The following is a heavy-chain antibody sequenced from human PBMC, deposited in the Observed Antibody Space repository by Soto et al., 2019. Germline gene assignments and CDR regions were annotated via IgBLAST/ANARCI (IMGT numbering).Heavy chain of an antibody. Sequence: PGESLKISCKGSGYTFTSYWIGWVRQMPGKGLEWMGIIYPGDSDTRYSPSFQGQVTISADKSNTTAYLQWSSLKASDTAMYYCARSYSSRWSYYNYYGMDVWGQGTTVTVSS. CDR1: GYTFTSYW. D-gene: IGHD6-13*01. J-gene: IGHJ6*02. CDR3: ARSYSSRWSYYNYYGMDV. V-gene: IGHV5-51*01. CDR2: IYPGDSDT.